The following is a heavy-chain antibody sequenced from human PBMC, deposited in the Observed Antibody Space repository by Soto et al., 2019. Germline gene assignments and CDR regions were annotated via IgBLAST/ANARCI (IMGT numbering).Heavy chain of an antibody. Sequence: ASVKVSCKASGYTFTSYGISWVRQAPGQGLEWMGWISAYNGNTNYAQKLQGRVTMTTDTSTSTAYMELRSLRSDDTAVYYCAREGEYCTNGVCADFFYYGMDVWGQGTTVTSP. CDR3: AREGEYCTNGVCADFFYYGMDV. V-gene: IGHV1-18*01. CDR2: ISAYNGNT. D-gene: IGHD2-8*01. J-gene: IGHJ6*02. CDR1: GYTFTSYG.